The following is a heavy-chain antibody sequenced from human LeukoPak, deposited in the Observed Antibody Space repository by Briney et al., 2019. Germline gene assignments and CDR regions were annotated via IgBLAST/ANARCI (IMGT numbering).Heavy chain of an antibody. CDR1: GYTFNVHY. V-gene: IGHV1-2*02. Sequence: ASVKVSCKASGYTFNVHYIHWVRQAPGQGLEWMGWINPNNGGTKYAQKFQDRVTMTRDTYISTVYMDVSRLRSDDTAVYYCARVYMGPDYWGQGTLVTVSS. CDR2: INPNNGGT. D-gene: IGHD3-10*01. J-gene: IGHJ4*02. CDR3: ARVYMGPDY.